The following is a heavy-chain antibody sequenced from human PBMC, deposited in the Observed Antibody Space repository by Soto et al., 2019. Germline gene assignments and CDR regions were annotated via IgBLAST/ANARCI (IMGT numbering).Heavy chain of an antibody. CDR1: GFSLSTSGVG. CDR3: AHRRSGELRLGYFDY. J-gene: IGHJ4*02. Sequence: SGPTLVNPTQTLTLTCTFSGFSLSTSGVGVGWIRQPPGKALEWLALIYWDDDKRYSPSLKSRLTITKDISKNQVVLTMTNMDPVDTATYYCAHRRSGELRLGYFDYWGQGTLVTVSS. V-gene: IGHV2-5*02. CDR2: IYWDDDK. D-gene: IGHD3-16*01.